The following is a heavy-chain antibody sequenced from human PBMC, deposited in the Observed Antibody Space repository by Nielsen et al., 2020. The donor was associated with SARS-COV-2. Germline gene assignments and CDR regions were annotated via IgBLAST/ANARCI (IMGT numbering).Heavy chain of an antibody. CDR1: GGSFSGYY. Sequence: GSLRLSCAVYGGSFSGYYWSWIRQPPGKGLEWIGYIYYSGSTNYNPSLKSRVTISVDTSKNQFSLKLSSVTAADTAVYYCARADGSYYYGMDVWGQGTTVTVSS. CDR2: IYYSGST. V-gene: IGHV4-59*13. D-gene: IGHD2-15*01. CDR3: ARADGSYYYGMDV. J-gene: IGHJ6*02.